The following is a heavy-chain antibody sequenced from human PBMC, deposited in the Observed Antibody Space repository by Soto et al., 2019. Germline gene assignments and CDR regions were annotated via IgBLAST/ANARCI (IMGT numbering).Heavy chain of an antibody. Sequence: QVQLQESGPGLVKPSETLSLTCTVSGGSISSYYWGWIRQPPGKGLEWIGYIYYSGSTNYNPSLKSRFTISVDTSKNQFSLKLSSVTAADTAVYYCARGLGPMITFGGVIEETPVDYWGQGTLVTVSS. CDR1: GGSISSYY. CDR3: ARGLGPMITFGGVIEETPVDY. D-gene: IGHD3-16*02. CDR2: IYYSGST. J-gene: IGHJ4*02. V-gene: IGHV4-59*01.